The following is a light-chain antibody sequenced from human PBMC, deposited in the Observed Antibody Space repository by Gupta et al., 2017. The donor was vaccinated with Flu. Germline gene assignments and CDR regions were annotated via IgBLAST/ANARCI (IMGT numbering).Light chain of an antibody. V-gene: IGKV3-15*01. CDR1: QSVSSS. CDR2: TAS. CDR3: QQYNNWPWT. Sequence: GERATLSCRASQSVSSSLAWYQKKLGQSPRLLIYTASTRATGIPARFSGSGSGTEVTLTISSLQSEDFAIYYCQQYNNWPWTFGQGTKLEIK. J-gene: IGKJ2*01.